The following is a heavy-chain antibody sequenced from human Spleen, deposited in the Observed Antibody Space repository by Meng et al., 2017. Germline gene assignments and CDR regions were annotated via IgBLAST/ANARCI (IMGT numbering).Heavy chain of an antibody. D-gene: IGHD3-22*01. CDR3: ARQSYYDSSGYYYKSPPFDY. CDR1: GFTFSTYW. V-gene: IGHV3-7*01. Sequence: GGSLRLSCAASGFTFSTYWMSWVRQAPGKGLEWVANIKQDGSQKYYVDSVKGRFTISRDNAKNSLYLQVNSLRAEDTAVYYCARQSYYDSSGYYYKSPPFDYWGQGTLVTVSS. J-gene: IGHJ4*02. CDR2: IKQDGSQK.